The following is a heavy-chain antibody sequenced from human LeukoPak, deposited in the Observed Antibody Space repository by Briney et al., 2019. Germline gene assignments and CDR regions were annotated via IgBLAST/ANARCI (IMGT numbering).Heavy chain of an antibody. D-gene: IGHD3-22*01. Sequence: PGGSLRLSCAPSGFTFSYYVFPWVSQAPGKGMDWVAAISRDGTAYYADSVKGRFTVSRDTSEDTVFLQMVSLGLEDTAVYYCARGNYYDSRGFSVTEHWGQGTLVTVSS. J-gene: IGHJ4*02. CDR2: ISRDGTA. CDR3: ARGNYYDSRGFSVTEH. CDR1: GFTFSYYV. V-gene: IGHV3-30*04.